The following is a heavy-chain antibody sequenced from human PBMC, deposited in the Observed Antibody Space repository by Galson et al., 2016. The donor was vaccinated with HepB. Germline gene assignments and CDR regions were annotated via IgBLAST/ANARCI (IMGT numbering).Heavy chain of an antibody. V-gene: IGHV3-48*01. CDR1: GFSLSDYG. J-gene: IGHJ2*01. CDR2: ISSGSSTI. CDR3: AGGGGYFDL. Sequence: SLRLSCAASGFSLSDYGMNWVRQAPGKGLEWISYISSGSSTIYYADSVKGRFSISRDNAWNSLFLQMNSLKGDDTAVYYCAGGGGYFDLWGRGTLVTVSS.